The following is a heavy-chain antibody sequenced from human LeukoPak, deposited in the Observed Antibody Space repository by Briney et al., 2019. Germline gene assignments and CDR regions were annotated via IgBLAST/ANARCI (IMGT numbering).Heavy chain of an antibody. D-gene: IGHD3-3*02. J-gene: IGHJ4*02. CDR2: IYYSGST. Sequence: VKPSETLSLTCTVSGGSISSSSYYWGWIRQPPGKGLEWIGSIYYSGSTNYNPSLKSRVTISVDTSKNQFSLKLSSVTAADTAVYYCARVVSSFYYFDYWGQGTLVTVSS. V-gene: IGHV4-39*07. CDR3: ARVVSSFYYFDY. CDR1: GGSISSSSYY.